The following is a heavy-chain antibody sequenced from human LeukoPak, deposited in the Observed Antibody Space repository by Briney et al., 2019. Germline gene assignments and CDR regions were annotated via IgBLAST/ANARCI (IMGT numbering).Heavy chain of an antibody. Sequence: SVKVSCTASGGTFSSYAISWVRRAPGQGLEWMGGIIPIFGTANYAQKFQGRVTITADESTSTAYMELSSLRSEDTAVYYCARSIVVVPAAIHPLDYWGQGTLVTVSS. CDR3: ARSIVVVPAAIHPLDY. D-gene: IGHD2-2*01. V-gene: IGHV1-69*13. CDR1: GGTFSSYA. J-gene: IGHJ4*02. CDR2: IIPIFGTA.